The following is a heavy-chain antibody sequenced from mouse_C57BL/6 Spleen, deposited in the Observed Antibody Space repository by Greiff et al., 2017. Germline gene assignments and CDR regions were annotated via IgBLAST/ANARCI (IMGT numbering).Heavy chain of an antibody. V-gene: IGHV2-9-1*01. CDR2: IWTGGGT. Sequence: QVQLQQSGPGLVAPSQSLSITCTVSGFSFTSYAISWVRQPPGKGLEWLGVIWTGGGTNYNSALKSRLSISKDHSKSQVFLKMNSLQTDDTARYYCARSYYGARDYWGQGTSVTVSS. CDR3: ARSYYGARDY. CDR1: GFSFTSYA. D-gene: IGHD2-1*01. J-gene: IGHJ4*01.